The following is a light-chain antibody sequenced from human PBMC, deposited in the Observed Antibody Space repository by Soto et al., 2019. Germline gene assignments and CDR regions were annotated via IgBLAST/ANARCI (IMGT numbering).Light chain of an antibody. Sequence: DIQMTQSPSTLSASVGGRVTITCRAGQSVGTWVAWYQQKPGKAPKLLIYGASNLESGVPSRFSGSGSGTEFTLTITTLQPDDFETYFCQQYNRNTWSLGPGTKVDIK. J-gene: IGKJ1*01. CDR3: QQYNRNTWS. V-gene: IGKV1-5*01. CDR2: GAS. CDR1: QSVGTW.